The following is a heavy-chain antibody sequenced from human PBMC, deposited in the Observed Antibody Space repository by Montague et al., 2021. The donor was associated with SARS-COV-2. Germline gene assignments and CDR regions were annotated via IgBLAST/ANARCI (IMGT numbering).Heavy chain of an antibody. CDR1: GFTFNSYA. D-gene: IGHD2-2*01. CDR2: ISGSGNNA. V-gene: IGHV3-23*01. Sequence: SLRLSCAASGFTFNSYAMTWVRQAPGKGLEWVSSISGSGNNAFFADSVKGRFIISRDNSENTLYLQMNSLTAEDTAVYYCAKVLRRYQLLTDAFDIWGQGTMVAVSS. CDR3: AKVLRRYQLLTDAFDI. J-gene: IGHJ3*02.